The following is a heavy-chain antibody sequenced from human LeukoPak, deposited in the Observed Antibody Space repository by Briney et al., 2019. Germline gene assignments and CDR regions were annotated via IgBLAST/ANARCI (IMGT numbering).Heavy chain of an antibody. CDR2: IYYSGST. CDR1: GGSISSYY. Sequence: PSETLSLTCTVSGGSISSYYWSWIRQPPGKGLEWIGYIYYSGSTNYNPSLKSRVTISVDTSKNQFSLKLSSVTAADTAVYYCARGGDSSSWSPDYWGQGTLVTVSS. CDR3: ARGGDSSSWSPDY. J-gene: IGHJ4*02. V-gene: IGHV4-59*01. D-gene: IGHD6-13*01.